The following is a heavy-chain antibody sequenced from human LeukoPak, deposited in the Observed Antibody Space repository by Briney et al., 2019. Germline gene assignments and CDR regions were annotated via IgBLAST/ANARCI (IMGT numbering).Heavy chain of an antibody. D-gene: IGHD6-19*01. CDR2: ISNTGNNI. Sequence: TGGSLRLSCTTYVYAFSSYEMNWIRQAPGKGLEWVSYISNTGNNIYYTHSVKGRFTISRDNAKKSLYLQMNSLRDEDTALYYCAGGLGSGWRYWGQGTPVTVSS. CDR3: AGGLGSGWRY. J-gene: IGHJ4*02. V-gene: IGHV3-48*03. CDR1: VYAFSSYE.